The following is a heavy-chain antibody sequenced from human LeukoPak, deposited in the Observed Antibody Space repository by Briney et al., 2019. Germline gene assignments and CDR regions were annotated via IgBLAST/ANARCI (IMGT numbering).Heavy chain of an antibody. CDR2: ILFDGSNK. V-gene: IGHV3-30-3*01. J-gene: IGHJ4*02. CDR1: GFTFSSYS. CDR3: AKDWGYGSGTHFTG. Sequence: PGRSLRLSCLASGFTFSSYSMHWVRQAPGKGLEWVAVILFDGSNKYYTDSVKGRFTISRDNSKNTLFLQMNTLSAEDTGVYYCAKDWGYGSGTHFTGWGQGTLVTVSS. D-gene: IGHD3-10*01.